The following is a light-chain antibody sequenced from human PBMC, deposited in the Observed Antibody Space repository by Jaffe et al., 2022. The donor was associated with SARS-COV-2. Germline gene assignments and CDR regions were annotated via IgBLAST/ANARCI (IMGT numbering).Light chain of an antibody. CDR3: QQYYDSPFT. CDR1: RSVLYSSNSNNY. J-gene: IGKJ3*01. CDR2: WAS. V-gene: IGKV4-1*01. Sequence: DIVMTQSPDSLAVSLGERASINCKSSRSVLYSSNSNNYLAWYQQKPGQPPKLLIYWASTRESGVPDRFSGSGSGTDFTLTISSLQAEDVAVYYCQQYYDSPFTFGPGTKVDIK.